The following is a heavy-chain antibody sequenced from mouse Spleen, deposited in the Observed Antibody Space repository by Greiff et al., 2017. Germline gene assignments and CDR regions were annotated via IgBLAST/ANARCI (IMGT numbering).Heavy chain of an antibody. V-gene: IGHV1-55*01. J-gene: IGHJ4*01. CDR1: GYTFTSYW. CDR3: ARKGAGLDGNYAMDY. D-gene: IGHD3-3*01. Sequence: QVQLQQSGAELVKPGASVKMSCKASGYTFTSYWITWVKQRPGQGLEWIGDIYPGSGSTNYNEKFKSKATLTVDTSSSTAYMQLSSLTSEDSAVYYCARKGAGLDGNYAMDYWGQGTSVTVSS. CDR2: IYPGSGST.